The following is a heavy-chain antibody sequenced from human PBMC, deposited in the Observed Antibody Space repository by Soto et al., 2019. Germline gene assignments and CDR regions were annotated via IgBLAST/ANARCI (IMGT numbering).Heavy chain of an antibody. Sequence: GGSLRLSCAASGFTFSSYSMNWVRQAPGKGLEWVSSISSSGSHIYYADSVKGRFTISRDNAKNSLYLQMNSLRAEDTAVYYWAREFTTFGVVITNYYYYYMDVWGKGTTVTVSS. CDR3: AREFTTFGVVITNYYYYYMDV. V-gene: IGHV3-21*06. CDR2: ISSSGSHI. J-gene: IGHJ6*03. CDR1: GFTFSSYS. D-gene: IGHD3-3*01.